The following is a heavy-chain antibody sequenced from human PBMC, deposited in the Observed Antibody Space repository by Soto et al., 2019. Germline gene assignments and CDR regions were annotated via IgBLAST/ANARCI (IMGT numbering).Heavy chain of an antibody. CDR1: GYTFTSYD. CDR2: MNPNSGNT. CDR3: ARGLDWCSSNSCYYYGMDV. J-gene: IGHJ6*02. D-gene: IGHD2-2*01. Sequence: QVQLVQSGAEVKKPGASVKVSCKASGYTFTSYDINWVRQATGQGLEWMGWMNPNSGNTGYAQKCQGRVRMTRNTSRSTAYMELSSLRSEDTAVYYCARGLDWCSSNSCYYYGMDVWGQGTTVTVSS. V-gene: IGHV1-8*01.